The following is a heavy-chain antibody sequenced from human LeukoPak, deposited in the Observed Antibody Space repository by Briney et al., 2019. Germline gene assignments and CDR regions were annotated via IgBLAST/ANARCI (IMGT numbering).Heavy chain of an antibody. CDR3: AKIDVYCSGGSCYVDY. J-gene: IGHJ4*02. CDR2: IRYDGSNR. Sequence: GGSLRLSCAASGFTFSSYGMHWVRQAPGKGLEWVAFIRYDGSNRYYADSVKGRFTICRDNSKNTLYLQMNSLRAEDTAVYYCAKIDVYCSGGSCYVDYWGQGTLVTVSS. V-gene: IGHV3-30*02. CDR1: GFTFSSYG. D-gene: IGHD2-15*01.